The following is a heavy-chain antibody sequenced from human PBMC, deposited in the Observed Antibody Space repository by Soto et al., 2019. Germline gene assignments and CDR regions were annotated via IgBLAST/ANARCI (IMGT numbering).Heavy chain of an antibody. CDR3: ARGRGYGSGSYYSTDYYYGMDV. V-gene: IGHV4-34*01. CDR1: GGSFSGYY. D-gene: IGHD3-10*01. J-gene: IGHJ6*02. Sequence: PSETLSLTCAVYGGSFSGYYWSWIRQPPGKGLEWIGEINHSGSTNYNPSLKSRVTISVDTSKNQFSLKLSSVTAADTAVYYCARGRGYGSGSYYSTDYYYGMDVWGQGTTVTSP. CDR2: INHSGST.